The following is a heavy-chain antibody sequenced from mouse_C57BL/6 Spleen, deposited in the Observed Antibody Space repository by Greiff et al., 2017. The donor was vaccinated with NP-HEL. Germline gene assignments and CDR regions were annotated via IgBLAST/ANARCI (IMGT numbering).Heavy chain of an antibody. CDR2: IYPGDGAT. CDR1: GYAFSSYW. D-gene: IGHD2-4*01. V-gene: IGHV1-80*01. J-gene: IGHJ3*01. Sequence: QVQLKQSGAELVKPGASVKISCKASGYAFSSYWMNWVKQRPGKGLEWIGQIYPGDGATNYNGKFKGKATLTADKSSSTAYMQLSSLTSEDSAVYFCARFDYYYDYPFAYWGQGTLVTVSA. CDR3: ARFDYYYDYPFAY.